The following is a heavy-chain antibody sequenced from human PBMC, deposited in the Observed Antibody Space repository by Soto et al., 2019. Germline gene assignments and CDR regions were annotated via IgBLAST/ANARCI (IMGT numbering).Heavy chain of an antibody. J-gene: IGHJ4*02. CDR1: GFTFSSYA. D-gene: IGHD2-21*02. CDR3: AKLAYCGGDCFKIYFDY. V-gene: IGHV3-23*01. Sequence: EVRLLESGGGLVQPGGSLRLSCAASGFTFSSYAMSWVRQAPGKGLEWVSAISGSGGSTYYADSVKGRFTISRDNSKNTLYLQMNSLRAEDTAVYYCAKLAYCGGDCFKIYFDYWGQGTLVTVSS. CDR2: ISGSGGST.